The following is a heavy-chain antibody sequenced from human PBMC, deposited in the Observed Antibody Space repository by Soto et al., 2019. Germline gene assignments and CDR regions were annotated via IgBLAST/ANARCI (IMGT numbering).Heavy chain of an antibody. CDR2: FDPEDGET. CDR3: ATVGGYSRDSYDFWSGPAAGFDA. CDR1: GYTLTELS. D-gene: IGHD3-3*01. V-gene: IGHV1-24*01. J-gene: IGHJ4*02. Sequence: ASVKVSCKVSGYTLTELSMHWVRQAPGKGLEWMGGFDPEDGETIYAQKCQGRVTMTEDTSTDTAYMERSSLRSEDTAGYYCATVGGYSRDSYDFWSGPAAGFDAWGQGALVTVSS.